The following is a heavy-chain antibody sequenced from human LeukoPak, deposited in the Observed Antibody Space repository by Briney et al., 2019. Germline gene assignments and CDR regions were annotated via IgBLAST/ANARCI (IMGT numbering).Heavy chain of an antibody. V-gene: IGHV5-51*01. CDR2: IYPGDSDT. J-gene: IGHJ4*02. D-gene: IGHD2-2*01. Sequence: GESLKISCKGSGYNFASYWIAWVRQMPGKGLEWMGIIYPGDSDTRYSPSFQGQVTISADKSISTAYLQWSSLKASDTAIYYCARQWGDCSSTSCYSAYWGQGTLVTVSS. CDR3: ARQWGDCSSTSCYSAY. CDR1: GYNFASYW.